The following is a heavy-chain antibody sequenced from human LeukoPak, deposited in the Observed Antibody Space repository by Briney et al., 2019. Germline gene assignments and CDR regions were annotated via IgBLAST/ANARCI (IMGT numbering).Heavy chain of an antibody. Sequence: GGSLRLSCTASGFTFANYAMSWVRQAPGKGLEWVSSITGTDASTFYADSVKGRFTVSRDNSKNTLYLQVNSLRAEDTAVFYCAKIAGSGLVFDYWGQGARVTVSS. CDR2: ITGTDAST. CDR3: AKIAGSGLVFDY. J-gene: IGHJ4*02. CDR1: GFTFANYA. V-gene: IGHV3-23*01. D-gene: IGHD6-19*01.